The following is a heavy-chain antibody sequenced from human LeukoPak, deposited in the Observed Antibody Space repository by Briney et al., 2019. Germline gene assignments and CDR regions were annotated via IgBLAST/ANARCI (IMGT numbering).Heavy chain of an antibody. Sequence: VASVKVSCEASGGTFSDYAISWVRQAPGQGLEWMGGIIPRFGKTNYAKKFPGRLTITTDESTSTVYMELISLRSEDTAVYFCARAPYYDFWSGTAWDYWGQGTLVTVSS. CDR3: ARAPYYDFWSGTAWDY. D-gene: IGHD3-3*01. CDR1: GGTFSDYA. V-gene: IGHV1-69*05. J-gene: IGHJ4*02. CDR2: IIPRFGKT.